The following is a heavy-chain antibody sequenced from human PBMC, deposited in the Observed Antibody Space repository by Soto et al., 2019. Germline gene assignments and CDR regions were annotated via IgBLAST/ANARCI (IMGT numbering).Heavy chain of an antibody. CDR1: GFTFSSYD. CDR3: AREGSSGSVDY. D-gene: IGHD6-19*01. J-gene: IGHJ4*02. V-gene: IGHV3-13*01. Sequence: GGSLRLSCAASGFTFSSYDMHWVRQATGKCLEWVSAIGTAGDTYYPGSVKGRFTISRENAKNSLYLQMNSLRAGDTAVYYCAREGSSGSVDYWGQGXLVTVYS. CDR2: IGTAGDT.